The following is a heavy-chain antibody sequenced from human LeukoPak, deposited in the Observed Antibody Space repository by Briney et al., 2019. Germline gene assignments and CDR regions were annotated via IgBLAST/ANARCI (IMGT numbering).Heavy chain of an antibody. V-gene: IGHV4-30-4*01. CDR1: GGSISSGDYF. J-gene: IGHJ4*02. Sequence: SETLSLTCNVSGGSISSGDYFWNWIRQPPGKGLEWLGYIHYTGRTYYNPSLQSRVTVSVDTSKNQLSLRLSSVTAADTAIYYCARIRPVAGTDYWGRGTLVTVSS. CDR3: ARIRPVAGTDY. CDR2: IHYTGRT. D-gene: IGHD6-19*01.